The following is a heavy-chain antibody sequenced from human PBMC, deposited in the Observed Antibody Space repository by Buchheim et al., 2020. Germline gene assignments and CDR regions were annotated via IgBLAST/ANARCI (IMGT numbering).Heavy chain of an antibody. CDR1: GGPFIGNI. CDR3: ARTPYKSAYFPYKTTYYFDN. D-gene: IGHD3-3*01. V-gene: IGHV1-69*02. Sequence: QVQLVQSGAEVKKPGSSVKVSCKISGGPFIGNIFNWVRQTPGHGLEWMGRINPILGIPSYSQRFQGRLTITVDSSTSTVHMELSGLTSEDTAVYYGARTPYKSAYFPYKTTYYFDNWGQGT. J-gene: IGHJ4*02. CDR2: INPILGIP.